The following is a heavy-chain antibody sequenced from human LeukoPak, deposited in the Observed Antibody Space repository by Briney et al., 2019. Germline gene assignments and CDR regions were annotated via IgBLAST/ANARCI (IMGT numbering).Heavy chain of an antibody. Sequence: GRSLRLSCAASGFTFSSYAMHWVRQAPGKGLEWVAVISYDGSNKYYADSVKGRFTISRDNSQNTLYLQMNSLRAEDTAVYYCARGPSTYDVLTGYSPLDYWGQGTLVTVSS. CDR1: GFTFSSYA. J-gene: IGHJ4*02. D-gene: IGHD3-9*01. CDR2: ISYDGSNK. CDR3: ARGPSTYDVLTGYSPLDY. V-gene: IGHV3-30-3*01.